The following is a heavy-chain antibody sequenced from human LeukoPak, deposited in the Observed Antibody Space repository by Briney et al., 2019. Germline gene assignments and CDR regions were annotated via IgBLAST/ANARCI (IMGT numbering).Heavy chain of an antibody. D-gene: IGHD3-10*01. CDR3: AKSGVVQLWFNLFDY. V-gene: IGHV3-9*01. CDR1: GFTFNDYA. J-gene: IGHJ4*02. CDR2: ISWNSGSI. Sequence: GGSLRLSCAASGFTFNDYAMHWVRQAPGKGLEWVSGISWNSGSIGYADSVKGRFTISRDNAKNSLYLQMNSLRAEDTALYYCAKSGVVQLWFNLFDYWGQGTLVTVSS.